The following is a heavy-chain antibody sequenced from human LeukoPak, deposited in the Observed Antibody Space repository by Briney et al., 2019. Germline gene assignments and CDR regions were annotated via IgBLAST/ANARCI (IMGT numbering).Heavy chain of an antibody. J-gene: IGHJ4*02. CDR1: GFTFSSHW. D-gene: IGHD3-16*01. CDR3: ASSLGPLTEY. CDR2: INSDGSST. Sequence: GGSLRLSCAASGFTFSSHWMHWVRQAPGKGLVWDSRINSDGSSTDYADSVKGRFTISRDNTKNTLYLQMNSLRAEDTAVYYCASSLGPLTEYWGQGTLVTVSS. V-gene: IGHV3-74*01.